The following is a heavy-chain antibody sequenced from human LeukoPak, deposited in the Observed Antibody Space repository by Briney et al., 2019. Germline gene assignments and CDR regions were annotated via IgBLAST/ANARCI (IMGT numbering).Heavy chain of an antibody. CDR3: ARQSRWFGELSQLDY. D-gene: IGHD3-10*01. CDR1: GYSFTSYW. CDR2: IYPGDSDT. Sequence: GESLKISCKGSGYSFTSYWIGWVRQMPGKGLEWMGIIYPGDSDTRYSPSFQGQVTISADKSISTAYLQWSSLTASDTAMYYCARQSRWFGELSQLDYWGQGTLVTVSS. J-gene: IGHJ4*02. V-gene: IGHV5-51*01.